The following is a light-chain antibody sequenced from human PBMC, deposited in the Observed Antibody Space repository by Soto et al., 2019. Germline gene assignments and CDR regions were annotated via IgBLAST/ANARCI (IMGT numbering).Light chain of an antibody. V-gene: IGKV1-39*01. J-gene: IGKJ4*01. Sequence: DIQMTQSPSSLSAYVGDRVTITCRASQSISIYLNWYQQKPGKAPKLLIYAASSLQSGVPSRFSGSGSGTDFTLTISNLQPEDFATYYCQQSYSTPITFGGGTKVDIK. CDR3: QQSYSTPIT. CDR1: QSISIY. CDR2: AAS.